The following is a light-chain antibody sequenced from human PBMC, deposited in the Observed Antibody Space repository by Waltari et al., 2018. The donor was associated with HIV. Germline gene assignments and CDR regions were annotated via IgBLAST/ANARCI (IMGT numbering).Light chain of an antibody. CDR3: QQYGGSRWT. V-gene: IGKV3-20*01. CDR1: KGVSTDP. Sequence: SSRARKGVSTDPLACYQQNPVQAPRLLIYGASSRATGIPDRFSGSGSGTDFILTISGLEPEDFAVYYCQQYGGSRWTFGQGTKVEIK. J-gene: IGKJ1*01. CDR2: GAS.